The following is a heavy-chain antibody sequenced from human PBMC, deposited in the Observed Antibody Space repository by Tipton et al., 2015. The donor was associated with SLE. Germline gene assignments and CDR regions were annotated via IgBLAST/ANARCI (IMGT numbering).Heavy chain of an antibody. CDR1: GYSITSGDY. Sequence: TLSLTCAVSGYSITSGDYWGWIRQPPGKGLEGVGSLYHRGSTYYNPSLKSRVTISTETSKNEIYLKLTSVTATDTAVYFCARDPYDSTWRNGWFDPWGQGTLVTVSS. CDR2: LYHRGST. CDR3: ARDPYDSTWRNGWFDP. V-gene: IGHV4-38-2*02. D-gene: IGHD6-13*01. J-gene: IGHJ5*02.